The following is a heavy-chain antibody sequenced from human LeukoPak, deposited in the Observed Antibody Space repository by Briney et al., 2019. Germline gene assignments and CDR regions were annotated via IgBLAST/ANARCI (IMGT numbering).Heavy chain of an antibody. J-gene: IGHJ4*02. V-gene: IGHV3-30*18. Sequence: GGSLTLSCAASGFIFSNYAIHWVRQAPGKGLEWVAAVSYDGNLQHYADAVKGCFTVSRDNSKNTVFLQINSLRTEDSAVYWCVKVYPTVTTSSVLGSWGQGTLVTVSS. D-gene: IGHD4-17*01. CDR2: VSYDGNLQ. CDR3: VKVYPTVTTSSVLGS. CDR1: GFIFSNYA.